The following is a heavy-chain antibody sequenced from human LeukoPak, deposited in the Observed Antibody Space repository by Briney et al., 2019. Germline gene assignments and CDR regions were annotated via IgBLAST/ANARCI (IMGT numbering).Heavy chain of an antibody. CDR2: INHSGST. Sequence: SETLSLTCSVSGYSISSVFYWSWIRQPPGKGLEWIGKINHSGSTNYNPSLKSRLTISVDTSKTHFSLKLSSVTAADTAVYYCARGGPGYSSGWYGGYYYYYYMDVWGKGTTVTVSS. CDR3: ARGGPGYSSGWYGGYYYYYYMDV. CDR1: GYSISSVFY. J-gene: IGHJ6*03. D-gene: IGHD6-19*01. V-gene: IGHV4-38-2*02.